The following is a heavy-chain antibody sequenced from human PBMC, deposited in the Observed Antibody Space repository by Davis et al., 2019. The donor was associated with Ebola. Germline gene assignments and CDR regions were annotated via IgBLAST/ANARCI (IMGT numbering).Heavy chain of an antibody. V-gene: IGHV3-48*01. Sequence: GESLKISCAASGFTFSAYSMNWVRQAPGKGLEWVSYVSDSSTTIYYADSVKGRFTISRDNSKNALYLQMNSLRAEDTAVYYCAKDKFQWRNGLLDYWGQGTLVTVSS. J-gene: IGHJ4*02. CDR1: GFTFSAYS. CDR3: AKDKFQWRNGLLDY. D-gene: IGHD6-19*01. CDR2: VSDSSTTI.